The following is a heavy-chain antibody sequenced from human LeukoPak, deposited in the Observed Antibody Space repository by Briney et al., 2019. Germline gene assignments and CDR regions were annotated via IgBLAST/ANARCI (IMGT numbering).Heavy chain of an antibody. CDR1: GGSISSYY. Sequence: SETLSLTCTVSGGSISSYYWSWIRQPPGKGLEWIGYIYYSGSTNYNPSLKSRVTISVDTSKNQFSLKLSSVTAADTAVYYCARELTGIRAFDIWGQGTMVTVSS. J-gene: IGHJ3*02. D-gene: IGHD1-14*01. V-gene: IGHV4-59*01. CDR3: ARELTGIRAFDI. CDR2: IYYSGST.